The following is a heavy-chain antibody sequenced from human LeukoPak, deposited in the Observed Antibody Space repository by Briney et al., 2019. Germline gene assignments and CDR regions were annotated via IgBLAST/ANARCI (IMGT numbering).Heavy chain of an antibody. CDR3: STAKFDY. Sequence: GGSLILSCAATGSTLSSYSMNWVRQAPGKGREWVSHISISGSTIHYADSVRGRFTISRDSAKNSLYLQMNSLRADDTAVYYCSTAKFDYWGQGTLLTVSS. CDR2: ISISGSTI. CDR1: GSTLSSYS. V-gene: IGHV3-48*01. J-gene: IGHJ4*02.